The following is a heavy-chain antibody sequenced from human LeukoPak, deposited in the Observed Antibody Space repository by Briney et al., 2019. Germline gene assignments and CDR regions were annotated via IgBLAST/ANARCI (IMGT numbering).Heavy chain of an antibody. CDR3: ARRPRRVQTAMVGYGFDY. CDR1: GYSFTGYY. D-gene: IGHD5-18*01. J-gene: IGHJ4*02. V-gene: IGHV1-46*01. CDR2: INPSGSST. Sequence: GASVKVSCKSSGYSFTGYYLHWVRQAPGQGLEWMGWINPSGSSTSYAQKFQGRVTMTRDTSTSTVYMELSSLRSEDTAVYYCARRPRRVQTAMVGYGFDYWGQGTLVTVSS.